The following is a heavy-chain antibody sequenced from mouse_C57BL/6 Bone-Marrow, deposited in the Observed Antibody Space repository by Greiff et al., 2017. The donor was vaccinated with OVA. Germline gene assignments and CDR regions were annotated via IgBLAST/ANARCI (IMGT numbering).Heavy chain of an antibody. CDR1: GYTFTDYY. Sequence: VQLQQSGAELVRPGALVKLSCKASGYTFTDYYINWVKQRPGQGLEWIARIYPGSGNTYYNEKFKGKATLTAEKSSSTAYMQLSSLTSEDSAVYFCARSLVDYWGQGTSVTVSS. CDR3: ARSLVDY. CDR2: IYPGSGNT. V-gene: IGHV1-76*01. J-gene: IGHJ4*01.